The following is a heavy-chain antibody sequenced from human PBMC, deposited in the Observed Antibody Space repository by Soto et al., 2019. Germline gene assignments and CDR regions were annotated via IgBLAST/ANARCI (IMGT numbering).Heavy chain of an antibody. V-gene: IGHV1-69*01. CDR3: ARSSTIVVVPAALYDFDY. J-gene: IGHJ4*02. CDR2: IIPIFGTA. CDR1: GGTFSSYA. Sequence: QVQLVQSGAEVKKPGSSVKVSCKASGGTFSSYAISWVRQAPGQGLEWMGGIIPIFGTANYAQKFQGRVTITAAESTSTAYMEQSSLRSEDTAVYYCARSSTIVVVPAALYDFDYWGQGTLVTVSS. D-gene: IGHD2-2*01.